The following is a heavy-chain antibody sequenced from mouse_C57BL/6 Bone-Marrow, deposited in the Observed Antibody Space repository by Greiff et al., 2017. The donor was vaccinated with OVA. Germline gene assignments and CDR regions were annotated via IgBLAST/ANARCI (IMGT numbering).Heavy chain of an antibody. D-gene: IGHD1-1*01. CDR1: GYTFTSYW. CDR2: IYPGSGCT. Sequence: QVQLQQPGAELVKPGASVKMSCKASGYTFTSYWITWVKQRPGQGLEWIGDIYPGSGCTNYNEKFKSKATLTVDTSSSTSYMQRSILTSEDSADYCCARGRGYYYGRGYWGQGTTLTVSS. J-gene: IGHJ2*01. CDR3: ARGRGYYYGRGY. V-gene: IGHV1-55*01.